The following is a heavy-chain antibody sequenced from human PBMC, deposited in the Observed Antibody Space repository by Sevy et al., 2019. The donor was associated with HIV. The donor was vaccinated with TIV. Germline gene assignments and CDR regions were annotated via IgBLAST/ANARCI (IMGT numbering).Heavy chain of an antibody. CDR3: TRDQWQQVVRPHCDY. J-gene: IGHJ4*02. V-gene: IGHV3-49*04. Sequence: GGSLRLSCTGSGFTFGDYAVSWVRQAPGKGLEWVGLIRSKIFGGTTEFAASVKGRFTISRNDSKSIAYLEMNSLKSEDAAVYSCTRDQWQQVVRPHCDYWGQGTLVTVSS. CDR1: GFTFGDYA. CDR2: IRSKIFGGTT. D-gene: IGHD6-13*01.